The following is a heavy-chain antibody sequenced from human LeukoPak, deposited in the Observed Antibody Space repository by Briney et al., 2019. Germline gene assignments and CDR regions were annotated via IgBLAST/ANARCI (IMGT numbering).Heavy chain of an antibody. Sequence: GGSLRLSCGAYGFRFESHTMGWVRQAPGKGLEWISSITSGSTTVYYGDSVRGRFTVSRDNAKNSLYLQMNNMRVSDTAVYFCARDVGDGEYFFDFWGQGTLVSVSS. CDR3: ARDVGDGEYFFDF. V-gene: IGHV3-48*04. D-gene: IGHD3-16*01. CDR1: GFRFESHT. CDR2: ITSGSTTV. J-gene: IGHJ4*02.